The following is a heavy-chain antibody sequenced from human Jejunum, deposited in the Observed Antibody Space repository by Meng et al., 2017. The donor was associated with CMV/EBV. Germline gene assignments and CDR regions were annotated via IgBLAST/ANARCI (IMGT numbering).Heavy chain of an antibody. CDR1: GFTFSNYE. V-gene: IGHV3-74*01. J-gene: IGHJ3*02. CDR2: IDDDGSTT. CDR3: ASSMQFDMDAFDM. Sequence: SGFTFSNYEMNGVRQAPGKGLVWVSRIDDDGSTTSYADSVKGRFTISRDNAKKTLYLEMNSLRVGDTAVYYCASSMQFDMDAFDMWGQGTMVTVSS. D-gene: IGHD2-15*01.